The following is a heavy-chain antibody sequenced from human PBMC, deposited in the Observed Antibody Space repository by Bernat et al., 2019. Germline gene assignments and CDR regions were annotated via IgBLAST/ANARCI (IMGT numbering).Heavy chain of an antibody. D-gene: IGHD6-13*01. CDR1: GFTFSSYA. Sequence: QVQLVESGGGVVQPGRSLRLSCAASGFTFSSYAMHWVRQAPGKGLEWVAVISYDGSNKYYADSVKGRFTISRDNSKNTLYLQMNSLRAEDTAVYYCARVIGIAAAGTSYGMDVWGQGTTVTVSS. CDR3: ARVIGIAAAGTSYGMDV. CDR2: ISYDGSNK. V-gene: IGHV3-30-3*01. J-gene: IGHJ6*02.